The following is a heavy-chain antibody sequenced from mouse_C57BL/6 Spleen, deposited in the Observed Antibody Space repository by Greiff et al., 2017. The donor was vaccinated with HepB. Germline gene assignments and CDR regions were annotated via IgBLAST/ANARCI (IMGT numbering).Heavy chain of an antibody. V-gene: IGHV1-15*01. Sequence: VKLVESGAELVRPGASVTLSCKASGYTFTDYEMHWVKQTPVHGLEWIGAIDPETGGTAYNQKFKGKAILTADKSSSTAYMELRSLTSEDSAVYYCTRKGAHYPYYSHCWAQGTPPIVSS. D-gene: IGHD1-2*01. CDR3: TRKGAHYPYYSHC. CDR2: IDPETGGT. CDR1: GYTFTDYE. J-gene: IGHJ2*01.